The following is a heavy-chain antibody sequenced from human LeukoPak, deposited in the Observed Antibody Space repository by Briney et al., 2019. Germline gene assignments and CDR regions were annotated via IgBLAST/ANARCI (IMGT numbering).Heavy chain of an antibody. Sequence: GGSLRLSCAASGFTFSTYGMHWVRQAPGKGLEWVAFIGHDATKIYYADSVQGRFTISRDNSKNTLYLEMDSLSGEDTALYYCAKDHVTWGNRYFDHWGQGTLGTVSS. J-gene: IGHJ4*02. CDR1: GFTFSTYG. CDR3: AKDHVTWGNRYFDH. V-gene: IGHV3-30*02. CDR2: IGHDATKI. D-gene: IGHD3-16*01.